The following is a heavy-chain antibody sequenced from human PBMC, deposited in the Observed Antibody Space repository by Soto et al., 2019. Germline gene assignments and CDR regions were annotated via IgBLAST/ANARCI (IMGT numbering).Heavy chain of an antibody. CDR2: IIPIFGTA. CDR1: GGTFSSYA. Sequence: SVKVSCKASGGTFSSYAISWVRQAPGQGLEWMGGIIPIFGTANYAQKFQGRVTITADESTSTAYMELSSLRSEDTAVYYCARVGVGGYVTYYFDYWGQGTRVTVSS. J-gene: IGHJ4*02. CDR3: ARVGVGGYVTYYFDY. D-gene: IGHD3-3*01. V-gene: IGHV1-69*13.